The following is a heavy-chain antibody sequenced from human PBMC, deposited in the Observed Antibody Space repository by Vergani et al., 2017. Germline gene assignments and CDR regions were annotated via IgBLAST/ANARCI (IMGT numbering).Heavy chain of an antibody. CDR3: AKDPGYCSSTSCYTSYFDY. CDR2: ISGSGGST. J-gene: IGHJ4*02. CDR1: GFTFSSYA. V-gene: IGHV3-23*01. D-gene: IGHD2-2*02. Sequence: EVQLLEYGGGLVQPGGSLRLSCAASGFTFSSYAMSWVRQAPGKGLEWVSAISGSGGSTYYADSVKGRFTISRDNSKNTLYLQMNSLRAEDTAVYYCAKDPGYCSSTSCYTSYFDYWGQGTLVTVSS.